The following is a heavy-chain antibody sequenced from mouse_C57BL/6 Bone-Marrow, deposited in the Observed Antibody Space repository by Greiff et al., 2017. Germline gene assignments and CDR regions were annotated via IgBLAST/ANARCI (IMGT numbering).Heavy chain of an antibody. Sequence: QVQLQQSGAELAKPGASVKLSCKASGYTFTSYWMHWVKQRPGQGLEWIGYINPSSGYTKYNQKFKDKATLTAAKSSSTAYLQLSSLTYEDSAVDYCSIYPGFAYWGQGTLVTVSA. D-gene: IGHD2-1*01. J-gene: IGHJ3*01. CDR1: GYTFTSYW. CDR3: SIYPGFAY. V-gene: IGHV1-7*01. CDR2: INPSSGYT.